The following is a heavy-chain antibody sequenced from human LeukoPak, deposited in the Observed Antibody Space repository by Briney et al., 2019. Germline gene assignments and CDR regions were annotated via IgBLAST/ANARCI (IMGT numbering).Heavy chain of an antibody. CDR1: GYTFTSYD. V-gene: IGHV1-8*01. CDR3: AREVAAAGRVFDY. D-gene: IGHD6-13*01. Sequence: GASVKVSCKASGYTFTSYDINWVRQATGQGLEWMGWMNTKSGNTVYAQKFQGRVTVTRNTSISTVYMELSSLTSEDTAVYYCAREVAAAGRVFDYWGQGTLVTVSS. J-gene: IGHJ4*02. CDR2: MNTKSGNT.